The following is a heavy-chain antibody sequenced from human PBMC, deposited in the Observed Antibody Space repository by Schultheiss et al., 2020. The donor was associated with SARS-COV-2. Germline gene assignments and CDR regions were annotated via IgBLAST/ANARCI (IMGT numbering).Heavy chain of an antibody. Sequence: SQTLSLTCAVSGYSISSGYYWGWIRQPPGKGLEWIGSIYHSGSTNYNPSLKSRVTISVDTSKNQFSLKLSSVTAADTAVYYCASLSLLWFGETYYYYGMDVWGQGTTVTVSS. D-gene: IGHD3-10*01. V-gene: IGHV4-38-2*01. CDR2: IYHSGST. CDR3: ASLSLLWFGETYYYYGMDV. J-gene: IGHJ6*02. CDR1: GYSISSGYY.